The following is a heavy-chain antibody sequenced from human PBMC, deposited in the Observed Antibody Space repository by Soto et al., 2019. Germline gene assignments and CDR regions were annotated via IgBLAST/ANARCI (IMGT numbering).Heavy chain of an antibody. D-gene: IGHD1-26*01. J-gene: IGHJ6*02. CDR1: GYTFTGYY. V-gene: IGHV1-2*04. CDR3: AKGGAIVAAGARVYLYNAMDV. Sequence: QVQLVQSGTEVKRPGDSVKVSCKASGYTFTGYYVHWVRQAPGQGLEWMGWINPNSGDTYLAQRFQAWGTRKRDTSIRTAYMELRGMTSDDTAEYYCAKGGAIVAAGARVYLYNAMDVWGQGTTVTVSS. CDR2: INPNSGDT.